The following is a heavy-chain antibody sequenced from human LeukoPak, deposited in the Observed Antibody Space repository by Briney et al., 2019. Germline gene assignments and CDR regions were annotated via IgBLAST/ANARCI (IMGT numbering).Heavy chain of an antibody. D-gene: IGHD1-26*01. CDR1: GFTFSSYW. CDR2: ISGSSSYI. J-gene: IGHJ4*02. V-gene: IGHV3-21*01. Sequence: GGTLRLSCAASGFTFSSYWMHWVRQAPGKGLEWVSSISGSSSYIYYADSVKGRFSISRDNAKNSLYLQMNSLRAEDTAVYYCARDLLGWELHYFDYWGQGTLVTVSS. CDR3: ARDLLGWELHYFDY.